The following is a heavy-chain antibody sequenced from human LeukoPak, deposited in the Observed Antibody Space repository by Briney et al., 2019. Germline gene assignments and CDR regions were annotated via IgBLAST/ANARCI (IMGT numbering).Heavy chain of an antibody. Sequence: SETLSLTCAVSGGSISSGGYSWSWIRQPPGKGLERIGYIYHSGSTYYNPSLKSRVTISVDRSKNQFSLKLSSVTAADTAVYYCARGLGGSYRDYFDYWGQGTLVTVSS. D-gene: IGHD1-26*01. J-gene: IGHJ4*02. CDR1: GGSISSGGYS. V-gene: IGHV4-30-2*01. CDR3: ARGLGGSYRDYFDY. CDR2: IYHSGST.